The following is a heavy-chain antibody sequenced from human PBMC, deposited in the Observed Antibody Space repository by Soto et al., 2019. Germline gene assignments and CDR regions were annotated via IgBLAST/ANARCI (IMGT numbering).Heavy chain of an antibody. Sequence: SETLSLTCAVYGGSFSGYYWSWIRQPPGKGLEWIGEINHSGSTNYNPSLKSRVTISVDTSKNQFSLKLSSVTAADTAVYYCARGRIQLWFQRYYGMDVWGQGTTVTVSS. J-gene: IGHJ6*02. D-gene: IGHD5-18*01. CDR2: INHSGST. V-gene: IGHV4-34*01. CDR1: GGSFSGYY. CDR3: ARGRIQLWFQRYYGMDV.